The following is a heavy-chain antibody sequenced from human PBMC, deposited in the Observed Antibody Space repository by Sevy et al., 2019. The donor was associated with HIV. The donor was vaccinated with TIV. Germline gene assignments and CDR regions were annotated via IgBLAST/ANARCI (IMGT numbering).Heavy chain of an antibody. CDR3: ARDRGSYPLDY. J-gene: IGHJ4*02. Sequence: GGSLRLSCAASGFTFSSYGMHWVRQAPGKGLEWVGVKWYDGSNKYYADSVKGRFTISRDNSKNTLYLQMNSLRAEDTAVYYCARDRGSYPLDYWGQGTLVTVSS. V-gene: IGHV3-33*01. D-gene: IGHD1-26*01. CDR1: GFTFSSYG. CDR2: KWYDGSNK.